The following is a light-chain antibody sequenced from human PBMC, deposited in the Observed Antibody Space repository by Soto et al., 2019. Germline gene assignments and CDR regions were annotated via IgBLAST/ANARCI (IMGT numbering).Light chain of an antibody. V-gene: IGLV4-69*01. CDR3: QTWGTGPHVV. J-gene: IGLJ2*01. Sequence: QPVLTQSPSASASVGASVKLTCTLSSGPSSYAIAWHQQQPEKAPRYLMKLNSDGSHNKGDGIPDRFSGSSSGAEHYLTIFNLQSEDEADYYCQTWGTGPHVVFGGGTKLTVL. CDR1: SGPSSYA. CDR2: LNSDGSH.